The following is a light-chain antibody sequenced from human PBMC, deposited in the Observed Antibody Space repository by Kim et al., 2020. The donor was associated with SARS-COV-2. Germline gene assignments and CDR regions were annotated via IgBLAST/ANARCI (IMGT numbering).Light chain of an antibody. CDR3: QQYSSSPAT. V-gene: IGKV3-20*01. CDR2: GAS. CDR1: QSVSSNY. J-gene: IGKJ1*01. Sequence: SPGERAALSCMASQSVSSNYLAWYQQKPGRAPRLLIYGASSRATGIPDRFSGSGSGTDFTLTITRLEPEDFAVYYCQQYSSSPATFGRGTKVDIK.